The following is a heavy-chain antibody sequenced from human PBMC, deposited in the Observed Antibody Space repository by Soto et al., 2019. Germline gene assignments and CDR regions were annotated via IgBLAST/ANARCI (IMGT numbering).Heavy chain of an antibody. V-gene: IGHV3-30-3*01. Sequence: QVQLVESGGGVVQPGRSLRLSCAASGFTFSSYAMHWVRQAPGKGLEWVAVISYDGSNKYYADSVKGRFTISRDNSKKTLYMQLNSMGAGDTAVYYCARGYMVVVVGAPRSGWYGDYWGQGTLVTFSS. CDR1: GFTFSSYA. CDR2: ISYDGSNK. CDR3: ARGYMVVVVGAPRSGWYGDY. D-gene: IGHD6-19*01. J-gene: IGHJ4*02.